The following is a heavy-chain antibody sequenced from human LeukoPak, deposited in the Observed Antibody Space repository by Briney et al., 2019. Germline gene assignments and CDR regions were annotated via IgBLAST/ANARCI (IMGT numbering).Heavy chain of an antibody. D-gene: IGHD1-26*01. CDR2: IIPIFGTA. J-gene: IGHJ4*02. V-gene: IGHV1-69*13. CDR1: GVTFSSYA. CDR3: ARARIMGATSPFDY. Sequence: VKVSCKASGVTFSSYAISWVRQAPGQGLEWMGGIIPIFGTANYAQKFQGRVTINTDESTSTAYMELSSLRSEDTAVYYCARARIMGATSPFDYWGQGTLVTVSS.